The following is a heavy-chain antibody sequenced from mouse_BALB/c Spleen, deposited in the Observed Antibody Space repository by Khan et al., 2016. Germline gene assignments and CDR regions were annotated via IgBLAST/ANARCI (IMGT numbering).Heavy chain of an antibody. CDR2: INSDGSAI. CDR1: GFTFSGFW. Sequence: EVQLLATGGGLVQPGGSRGLSCEGSGFTFSGFWMSWVRQTPGKTLEWIGDINSDGSAINYAPSIKDRFTIFRDNDKRTLYLQMSNVRSEDTATYFCMRYGNYWYFDVWGAGTTVTVSS. V-gene: IGHV11-2*02. J-gene: IGHJ1*01. CDR3: MRYGNYWYFDV. D-gene: IGHD2-1*01.